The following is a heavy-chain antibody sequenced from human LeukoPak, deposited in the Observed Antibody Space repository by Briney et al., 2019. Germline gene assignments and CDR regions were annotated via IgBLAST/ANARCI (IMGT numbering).Heavy chain of an antibody. J-gene: IGHJ4*02. CDR3: TKRRSNLWSDMDH. CDR2: LDDRGVTT. CDR1: GFTFSNYA. D-gene: IGHD3-3*01. Sequence: PGGSLRLSCTASGFTFSNYAMDWIRQAPGKGLEWVSALDDRGVTTSYADSVKGRFTISRDNSKNTLYLQMNSLRAEDTAIYYCTKRRSNLWSDMDHWGQGTLVTVSS. V-gene: IGHV3-23*01.